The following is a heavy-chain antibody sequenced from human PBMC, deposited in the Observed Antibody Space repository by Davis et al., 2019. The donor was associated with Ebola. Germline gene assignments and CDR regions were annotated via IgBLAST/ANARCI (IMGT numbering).Heavy chain of an antibody. D-gene: IGHD3-22*01. CDR2: INHSGST. Sequence: SETLSLTCAVYGGSFSGYSWTWIRQPPGKGLEWNGEINHSGSTNYNPSLKSRVTISVDTSKNQFSLKLTSGTAADTAVYYCARGDYYDSSGYYTVRPLQHWGQGTLVTVSS. CDR1: GGSFSGYS. CDR3: ARGDYYDSSGYYTVRPLQH. J-gene: IGHJ1*01. V-gene: IGHV4-34*01.